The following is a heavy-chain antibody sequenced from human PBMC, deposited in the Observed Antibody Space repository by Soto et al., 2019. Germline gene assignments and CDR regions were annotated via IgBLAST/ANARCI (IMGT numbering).Heavy chain of an antibody. V-gene: IGHV3-30*04. CDR3: ARELGYCSSTSCYPYYFDY. J-gene: IGHJ4*02. CDR2: ISYDGSNK. Sequence: PGGSLRLSCAASGFTFSTYAMHWARQAPGKGLEWVAVISYDGSNKYYADSVKGRFTISRDNSKNTLYLQMNSLRTEDTAVYYCARELGYCSSTSCYPYYFDYWGQGTLVTVSS. CDR1: GFTFSTYA. D-gene: IGHD2-2*01.